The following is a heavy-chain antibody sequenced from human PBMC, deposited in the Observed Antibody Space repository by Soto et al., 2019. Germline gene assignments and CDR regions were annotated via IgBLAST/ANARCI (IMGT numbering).Heavy chain of an antibody. V-gene: IGHV3-49*03. J-gene: IGHJ4*02. CDR3: SRSSGSRVFDH. Sequence: GGSLRLSCTASGFTFGDYAMSWFRQPPGKGLEWVGLIRGKAFGGTTEDAASVKGRFTISRDDSKSIAYLQMNSLKIEDTAVYYCSRSSGSRVFDHWGQGTLVTVSS. D-gene: IGHD3-10*01. CDR2: IRGKAFGGTT. CDR1: GFTFGDYA.